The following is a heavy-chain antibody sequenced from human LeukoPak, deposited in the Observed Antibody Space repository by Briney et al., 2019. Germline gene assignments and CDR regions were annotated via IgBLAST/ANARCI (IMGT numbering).Heavy chain of an antibody. CDR2: IYYSETT. CDR1: GVSISSSSYY. CDR3: ARTPHLTVTTQWY. Sequence: ASETLSLTCTVSGVSISSSSYYWGWIRQPPGKGLEWIGNIYYSETTYYNPSLESRVTISIDTSNNQFSLKLSSVTAADTAVYYCARTPHLTVTTQWYWGQGILVTVSS. D-gene: IGHD4-17*01. V-gene: IGHV4-39*01. J-gene: IGHJ4*02.